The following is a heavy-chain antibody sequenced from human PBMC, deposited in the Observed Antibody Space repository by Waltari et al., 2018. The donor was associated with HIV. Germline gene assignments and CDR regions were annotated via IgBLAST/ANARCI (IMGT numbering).Heavy chain of an antibody. CDR3: ARLLRGFSYGGAFDL. J-gene: IGHJ3*01. Sequence: QAQLVQSGADVKKPGASVKVSCNASGYTFTSHDLNWVRQATGQGLEWMGWMNPNSGNTGYAQMFQGRVTMTRNTSINTAYMELSSLKSEDTAVYYCARLLRGFSYGGAFDLWGQGTVVIVSS. D-gene: IGHD5-18*01. CDR1: GYTFTSHD. CDR2: MNPNSGNT. V-gene: IGHV1-8*02.